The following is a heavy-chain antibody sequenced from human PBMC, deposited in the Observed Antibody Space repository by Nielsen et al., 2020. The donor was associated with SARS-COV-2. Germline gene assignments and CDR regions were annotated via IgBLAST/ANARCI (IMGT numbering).Heavy chain of an antibody. CDR1: GDSISSNNYH. D-gene: IGHD3-22*01. V-gene: IGHV4-39*07. CDR3: AREKFYYDTSNRPYNWFDP. CDR2: IYYSGST. Sequence: LSCTVSGDSISSNNYHWGWIRQPPGKGQEWIGTIYYSGSTYYNPSLKSRVTISVDTSKNQFSLRLSSVTAADTAVYYCAREKFYYDTSNRPYNWFDPWGQGTLVTVSS. J-gene: IGHJ5*02.